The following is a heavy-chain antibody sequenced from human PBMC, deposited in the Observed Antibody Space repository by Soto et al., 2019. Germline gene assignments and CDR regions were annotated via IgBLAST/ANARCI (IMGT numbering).Heavy chain of an antibody. Sequence: QVQLVEAGGGLVKPGGSLTLSCEASEFTFSDYYMTWLRQAAGTGLAWVSYISNSGSTIYYADSVKGRFTISRDNSENSLYLQMNSLGSEHTAVYYCARGLDNVVIGWLDPWSQGILVTVSP. CDR2: ISNSGSTI. V-gene: IGHV3-11*01. D-gene: IGHD1-1*01. CDR3: ARGLDNVVIGWLDP. J-gene: IGHJ5*02. CDR1: EFTFSDYY.